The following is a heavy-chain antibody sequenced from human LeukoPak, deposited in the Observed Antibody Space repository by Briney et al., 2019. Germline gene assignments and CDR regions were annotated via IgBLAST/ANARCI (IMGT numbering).Heavy chain of an antibody. J-gene: IGHJ4*02. D-gene: IGHD3-3*01. V-gene: IGHV3-7*01. CDR2: INPDGSEK. CDR3: ATYYDFWSAHRSDY. CDR1: GFTFSNYW. Sequence: GGSLRLSCAASGFTFSNYWMKWVRQPSGKGLEWVATINPDGSEKLYVDSVKGRFTISRDNAENSLYLQMNSLRAEDTAVYYCATYYDFWSAHRSDYWGQGTLVTVSS.